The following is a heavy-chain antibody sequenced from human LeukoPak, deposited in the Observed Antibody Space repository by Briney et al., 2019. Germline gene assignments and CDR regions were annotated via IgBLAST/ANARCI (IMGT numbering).Heavy chain of an antibody. CDR3: ARAARSVPYFDY. V-gene: IGHV4-34*01. J-gene: IGHJ4*02. Sequence: PSETLSLTCAVYGGSFSGYYWSWIRQPPGKGLEWIGEINHSGSTNYNPSLKSRVTISVDTSKNQFSLKLSSVTAADTAVYYCARAARSVPYFDYWGQGTLVTVSS. CDR2: INHSGST. D-gene: IGHD5-24*01. CDR1: GGSFSGYY.